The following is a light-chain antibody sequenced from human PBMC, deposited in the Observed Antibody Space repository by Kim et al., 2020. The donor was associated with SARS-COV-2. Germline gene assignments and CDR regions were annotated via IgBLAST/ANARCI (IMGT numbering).Light chain of an antibody. CDR2: AAS. J-gene: IGKJ4*01. Sequence: EIVLTQSPGTLSLSPGERASLSCRASQSVTSSYFAWYQQRPGQAPRLLIYAASSRATGIPDRFSGSGSGTDFTLTISRLEPEDFAVYYCQQYGSSRTTFGGGAKVEI. CDR1: QSVTSSY. V-gene: IGKV3-20*01. CDR3: QQYGSSRTT.